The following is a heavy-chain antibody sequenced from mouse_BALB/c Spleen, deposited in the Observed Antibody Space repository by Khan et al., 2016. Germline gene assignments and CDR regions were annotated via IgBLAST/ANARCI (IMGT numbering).Heavy chain of an antibody. J-gene: IGHJ3*01. D-gene: IGHD2-14*01. CDR2: IYPGDGDT. CDR3: AGGTPFAS. V-gene: IGHV1-80*01. Sequence: QVQLQQSGAELVRPGSSVKISCKASGYAFSGYWMNWVKQRPGQGLEWIGQIYPGDGDTNYNGKFKGKATLTADKSSSTAYMQLSSLTSEDSAVYFCAGGTPFASWGQGTLVTVSA. CDR1: GYAFSGYW.